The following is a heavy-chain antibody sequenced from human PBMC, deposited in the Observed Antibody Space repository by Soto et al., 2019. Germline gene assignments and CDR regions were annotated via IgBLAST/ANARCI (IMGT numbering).Heavy chain of an antibody. CDR3: ARVKDDFWSGYYTGAFDI. V-gene: IGHV4-59*01. CDR2: IYYSGST. Sequence: QVQLQESGPGLVKPSETLSLTCTVSGGSISSYYWSWIRQPPGKGLECIGYIYYSGSTNYNPSLKSRVTISVDTSKNQFSLKLSSVTAADTAVYYCARVKDDFWSGYYTGAFDIWGQGTMVTVSS. J-gene: IGHJ3*02. D-gene: IGHD3-3*01. CDR1: GGSISSYY.